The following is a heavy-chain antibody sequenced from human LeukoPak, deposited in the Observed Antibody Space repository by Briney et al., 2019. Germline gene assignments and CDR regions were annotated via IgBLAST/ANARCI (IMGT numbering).Heavy chain of an antibody. CDR3: ARHMVRGVLPSFDP. V-gene: IGHV5-10-1*01. D-gene: IGHD3-10*01. J-gene: IGHJ5*02. Sequence: GESLKIYCQGSGYSFTSYYISWVRQMPGKGLEWMGRIDPSDSYTSYSPSFQGHVALSADKSISTAYLQWSSLKASDTAMYYCARHMVRGVLPSFDPWGQGTLVTVSS. CDR2: IDPSDSYT. CDR1: GYSFTSYY.